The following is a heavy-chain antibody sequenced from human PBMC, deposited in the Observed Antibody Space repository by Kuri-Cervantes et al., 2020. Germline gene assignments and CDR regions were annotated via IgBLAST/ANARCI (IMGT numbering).Heavy chain of an antibody. J-gene: IGHJ4*02. Sequence: SETLSLTCAVYGGSFSDYYWTWIRQPPGKGLEWIGEINHSGSTNYNPSLKSRVTISVGTSKNQFSLKLSSVTAADTAVYYCARHSAVTTEFDYWGQGTLVTVSS. CDR2: INHSGST. CDR3: ARHSAVTTEFDY. CDR1: GGSFSDYY. V-gene: IGHV4-34*01. D-gene: IGHD4-17*01.